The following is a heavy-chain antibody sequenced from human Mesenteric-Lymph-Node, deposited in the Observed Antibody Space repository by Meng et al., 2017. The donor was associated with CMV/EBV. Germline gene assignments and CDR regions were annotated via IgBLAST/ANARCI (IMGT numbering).Heavy chain of an antibody. D-gene: IGHD4-23*01. CDR1: GGSFSGYY. Sequence: EQLQQWVAGLLKPSETLSRTCAVYGGSFSGYYWSWIRQPPGKGLEWIGEINHSGSTNYNPSLKSRVTISVDTSKNQFSLKLSSVTAADTAVYYCARHQRWLKSEGGFNYWGQGTLVTVSS. J-gene: IGHJ4*02. V-gene: IGHV4-34*01. CDR2: INHSGST. CDR3: ARHQRWLKSEGGFNY.